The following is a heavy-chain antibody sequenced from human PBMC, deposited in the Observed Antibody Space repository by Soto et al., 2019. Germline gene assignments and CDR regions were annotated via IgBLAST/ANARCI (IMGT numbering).Heavy chain of an antibody. CDR3: TKENSNYPAHWFDP. J-gene: IGHJ5*02. Sequence: EVHLLVSGGGSVQPGGSLRLSCEASGFSFSNYAMSWVRQAPGTGLERVSALDSGGGSTYYASSVKGRFSISRDNSMNTLYLQMNSLRAEDTAIYYCTKENSNYPAHWFDPWGQGTMVNGSA. V-gene: IGHV3-23*01. CDR1: GFSFSNYA. CDR2: LDSGGGST. D-gene: IGHD4-4*01.